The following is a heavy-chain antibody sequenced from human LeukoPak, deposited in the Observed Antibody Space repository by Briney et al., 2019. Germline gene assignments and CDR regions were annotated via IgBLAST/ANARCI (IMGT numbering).Heavy chain of an antibody. CDR2: FSGSSSFK. CDR1: GFTFSSFA. Sequence: GGSLRLSCEASGFTFSSFAMSWVRQAPGKGLEWVSSFSGSSSFKFYAESLKGRFTISRDNAKNSLYLQMNSLRAEDTAVYYCARDVVGDLVGAFDIWGQGTMVTVSS. CDR3: ARDVVGDLVGAFDI. V-gene: IGHV3-21*01. J-gene: IGHJ3*02. D-gene: IGHD2-15*01.